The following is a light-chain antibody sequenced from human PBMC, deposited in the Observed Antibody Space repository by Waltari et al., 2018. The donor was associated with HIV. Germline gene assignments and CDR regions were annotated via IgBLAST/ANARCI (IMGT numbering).Light chain of an antibody. V-gene: IGLV7-46*01. CDR2: AKS. J-gene: IGLJ3*02. CDR3: LLSYSGAWV. Sequence: QAVVTQEPSLTVSPGGTVTLTCGSSSGAVPSGHSPYWFQQKPGQAPRTLMYAKSNERAGAPARFSGSLLGGKAALTLSGAQPEDEAEYYCLLSYSGAWVFGGGTKLTVL. CDR1: SGAVPSGHS.